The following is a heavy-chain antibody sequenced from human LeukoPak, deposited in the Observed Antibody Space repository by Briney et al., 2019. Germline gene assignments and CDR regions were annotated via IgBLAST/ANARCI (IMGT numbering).Heavy chain of an antibody. V-gene: IGHV1-2*02. Sequence: ASVKVSCKASGYTFTGYYMHWVRQAPGQGLGWMGWINPNSGGTNYAQKFQGRVTMTRDTSISTAYMELRRLRSDDTAVYYCARDNGGSRPFYNWFDPWGQGTLVTVSS. CDR1: GYTFTGYY. D-gene: IGHD2-15*01. CDR3: ARDNGGSRPFYNWFDP. CDR2: INPNSGGT. J-gene: IGHJ5*02.